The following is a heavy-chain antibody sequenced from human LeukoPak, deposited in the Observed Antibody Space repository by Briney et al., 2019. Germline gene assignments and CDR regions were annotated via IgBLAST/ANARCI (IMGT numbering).Heavy chain of an antibody. J-gene: IGHJ4*02. V-gene: IGHV3-30-3*01. CDR1: GFTFSSYA. D-gene: IGHD4/OR15-4a*01. CDR2: ISYDGSNK. CDR3: ARMGASY. Sequence: PGGSLRLSCAASGFTFSSYAMHWVRQAPGKGLEWVAVISYDGSNKYYADSVKGRFTISRDNSKNTLYLQMNSLRAEDTAVYYCARMGASYWGQGTLVTVSS.